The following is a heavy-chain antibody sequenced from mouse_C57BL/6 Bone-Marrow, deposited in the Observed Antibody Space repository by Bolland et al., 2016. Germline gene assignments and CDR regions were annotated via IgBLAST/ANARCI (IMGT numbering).Heavy chain of an antibody. D-gene: IGHD3-3*01. CDR3: ARYPLTGDY. J-gene: IGHJ3*01. V-gene: IGHV1-50*01. Sequence: NYNQKFKGKATLTVDTSSSTAYMQLSSLTSEDSAVYYCARYPLTGDYWGQGTLV.